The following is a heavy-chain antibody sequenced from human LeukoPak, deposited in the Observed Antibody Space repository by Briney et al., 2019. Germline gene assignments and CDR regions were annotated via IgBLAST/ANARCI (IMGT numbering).Heavy chain of an antibody. CDR3: ARHLGPGWHAMDV. V-gene: IGHV4-59*08. Sequence: SETLSLTCAVSGGYISADYWIWIRQPPGTGLEWIGYISYSGNTNYNPSLKSRVTISQDTSKNQFSLRLSSVTAADTAVYYCARHLGPGWHAMDVWGQGTTVTVSS. CDR1: GGYISADY. J-gene: IGHJ6*02. D-gene: IGHD2-15*01. CDR2: ISYSGNT.